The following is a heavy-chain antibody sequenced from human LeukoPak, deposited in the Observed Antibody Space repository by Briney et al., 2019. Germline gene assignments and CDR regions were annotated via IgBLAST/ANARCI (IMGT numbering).Heavy chain of an antibody. D-gene: IGHD5-18*01. CDR1: GYTFTSYD. Sequence: ASVKVSCKASGYTFTSYDINWVRQAPGQGLEWMGWISAYNGNTNYAQKLQGRVTMTTDTSTSTAYMELRSLRSDDTAVYYCAAHLWYMRAHMFDPWGQGTLVTVSS. V-gene: IGHV1-18*01. J-gene: IGHJ5*02. CDR3: AAHLWYMRAHMFDP. CDR2: ISAYNGNT.